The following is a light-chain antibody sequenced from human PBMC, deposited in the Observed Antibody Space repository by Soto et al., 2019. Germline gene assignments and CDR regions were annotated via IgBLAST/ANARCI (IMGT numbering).Light chain of an antibody. Sequence: DIQMTQSPSSLPASVGDRVTITCRASQSINSYLNWYQQKPGKAPKLLIYAASSLQSGVPSRFSGSGSGTDFTLTISSLQPEDFATYYCQQSYSTPYTFGQGTKVDIK. J-gene: IGKJ2*01. CDR1: QSINSY. V-gene: IGKV1-39*01. CDR3: QQSYSTPYT. CDR2: AAS.